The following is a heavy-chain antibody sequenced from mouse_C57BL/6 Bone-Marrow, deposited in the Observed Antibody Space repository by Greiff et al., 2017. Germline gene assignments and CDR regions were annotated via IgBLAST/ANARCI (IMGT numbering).Heavy chain of an antibody. Sequence: EVKLMESGGDLVKPGGSLKLSCAASGFTFSSYGMSWVRQTPDKRLEWVATISSGGSYTYYPDSVKGRFTISRDNAKNTLYLQMSSLKSEDTAMYYCARRNYYGSRGFAYWGQGTLVTVSA. J-gene: IGHJ3*01. D-gene: IGHD1-1*01. V-gene: IGHV5-6*02. CDR2: ISSGGSYT. CDR1: GFTFSSYG. CDR3: ARRNYYGSRGFAY.